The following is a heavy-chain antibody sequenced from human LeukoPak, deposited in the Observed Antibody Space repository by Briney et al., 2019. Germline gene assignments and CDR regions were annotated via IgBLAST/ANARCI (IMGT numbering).Heavy chain of an antibody. CDR3: ARDYAGGRIWFGEFPADNYFDY. J-gene: IGHJ4*02. CDR1: GYTFTSYG. Sequence: GASVKVSCKASGYTFTSYGISWVRQAPGQGLEWMGWISAYNGNTNYAQKLQGRVTMTTDTSTSTAYMELRSLRSDDTAVYYCARDYAGGRIWFGEFPADNYFDYWGQGTLVTVSS. V-gene: IGHV1-18*01. CDR2: ISAYNGNT. D-gene: IGHD3-10*01.